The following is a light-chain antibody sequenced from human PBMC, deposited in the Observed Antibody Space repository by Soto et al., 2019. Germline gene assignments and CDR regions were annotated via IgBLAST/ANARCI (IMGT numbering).Light chain of an antibody. V-gene: IGKV3-15*01. Sequence: EIVMTQSPATLSVSPGERATLSCRASQSVSNNLAWYQQKPGKAPRLLIYFASTRATGIPARFSGSGSGTEFTLTISSLQSEDFAVYYCQQYNNWPLTFGGGTKVEIK. CDR3: QQYNNWPLT. CDR2: FAS. CDR1: QSVSNN. J-gene: IGKJ4*01.